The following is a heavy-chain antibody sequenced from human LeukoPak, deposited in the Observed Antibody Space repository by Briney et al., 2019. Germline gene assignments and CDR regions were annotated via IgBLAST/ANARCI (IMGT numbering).Heavy chain of an antibody. Sequence: SQTLSLTCTVSGGSISSGNYYWSWIRQLPGKGLEWIGYIYHSGSTYYNPSLKSRVTISVDTSKNQFSLKLSSVTAADTAVYYCARDRGYSYGPFDYWAREPWSPSPQ. V-gene: IGHV4-30-4*01. CDR1: GGSISSGNYY. J-gene: IGHJ4*02. CDR3: ARDRGYSYGPFDY. D-gene: IGHD5-18*01. CDR2: IYHSGST.